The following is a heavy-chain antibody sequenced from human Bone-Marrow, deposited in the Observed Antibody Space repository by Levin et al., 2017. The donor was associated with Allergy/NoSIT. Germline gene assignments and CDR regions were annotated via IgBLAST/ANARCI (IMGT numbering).Heavy chain of an antibody. Sequence: KVSCKGSGYTFTSYWIGWVRQMPGKGLESMGIIYPGDSDTRYSPSFQGQVTISADKSISTAYLQWSSLEASDTAMYYCARRGWQQLHFDIWGQGTMVTVSS. CDR1: GYTFTSYW. CDR2: IYPGDSDT. V-gene: IGHV5-51*01. CDR3: ARRGWQQLHFDI. D-gene: IGHD6-13*01. J-gene: IGHJ3*02.